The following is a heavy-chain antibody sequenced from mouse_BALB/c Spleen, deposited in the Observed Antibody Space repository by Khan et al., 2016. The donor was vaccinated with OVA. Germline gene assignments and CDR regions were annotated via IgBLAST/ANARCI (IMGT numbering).Heavy chain of an antibody. Sequence: EVELVESGGGLVKPGGSLKLSCAASGFTFSDYYMYWVRQTPEKRLEWVATISDGGIYTYYPDSVKGRFTISRDDAKNNLYLQMSSLKSEDTATFYCGRGFYGDPFAYWGQGTLVTVSA. D-gene: IGHD2-13*01. CDR1: GFTFSDYY. J-gene: IGHJ3*01. V-gene: IGHV5-4*02. CDR2: ISDGGIYT. CDR3: GRGFYGDPFAY.